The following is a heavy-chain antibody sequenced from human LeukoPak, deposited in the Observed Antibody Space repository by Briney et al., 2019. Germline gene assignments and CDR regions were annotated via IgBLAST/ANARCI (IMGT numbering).Heavy chain of an antibody. CDR3: ARAPSEIGGYYPEYFRH. J-gene: IGHJ1*01. Sequence: GGSLRLSCAAAGFTFSNYWMHWVRQAPGKGLVWVSRIKSDGRTNDADSVKGRFTISRDNAKNTVSLQMNSLRAEDTGVYYCARAPSEIGGYYPEYFRHWGQGTLVTVSS. CDR1: GFTFSNYW. D-gene: IGHD3-22*01. CDR2: IKSDGRT. V-gene: IGHV3-74*01.